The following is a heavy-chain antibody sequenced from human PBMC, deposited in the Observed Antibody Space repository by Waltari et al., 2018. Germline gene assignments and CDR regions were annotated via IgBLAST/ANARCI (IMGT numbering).Heavy chain of an antibody. CDR3: ATLGVEDYYGMDV. J-gene: IGHJ6*02. CDR1: GFTFSSYA. Sequence: EVQLVESGGGLVQPGGSLRLSCAASGFTFSSYAMSWVRQAPGKGLEWVSAISGSGGSTYYADSVKGRFTISRDNSKNTPYLQMNSLRAEDTAVYYCATLGVEDYYGMDVWGQGTTVTVSS. V-gene: IGHV3-23*04. CDR2: ISGSGGST.